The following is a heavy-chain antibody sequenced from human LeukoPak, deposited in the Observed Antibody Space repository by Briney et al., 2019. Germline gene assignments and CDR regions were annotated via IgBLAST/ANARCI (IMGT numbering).Heavy chain of an antibody. CDR3: ARLGSSGYSGYDLNYYYYMDV. CDR1: GFTFDDYG. V-gene: IGHV3-20*04. D-gene: IGHD5-12*01. Sequence: GGSLRLSCAASGFTFDDYGMSWVRQAPGKGLEWVSGINWNGGSTGYADSVKGRFTISRDNAKNSLYLQMNSLRAEDTALYYCARLGSSGYSGYDLNYYYYMDVWGKGTTVTVSS. J-gene: IGHJ6*03. CDR2: INWNGGST.